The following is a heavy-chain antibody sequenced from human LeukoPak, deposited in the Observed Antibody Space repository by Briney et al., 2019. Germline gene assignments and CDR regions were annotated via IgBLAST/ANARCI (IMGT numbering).Heavy chain of an antibody. V-gene: IGHV3-64*01. CDR3: ARGEEVLGYCSSTSCYAFDY. D-gene: IGHD2-2*01. CDR2: ISSNGGST. CDR1: GFTFSSYA. J-gene: IGHJ4*02. Sequence: GGSLRLSCAASGFTFSSYAMHRVRQAPGKGLEYVSAISSNGGSTYYANSVKGRFTISRDNSKNTLYLQMGSLRAEDMAVYYCARGEEVLGYCSSTSCYAFDYWGQGTLVTVSS.